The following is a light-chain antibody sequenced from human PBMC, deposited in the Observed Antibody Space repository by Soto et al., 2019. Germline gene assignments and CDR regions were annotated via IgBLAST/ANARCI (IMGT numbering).Light chain of an antibody. Sequence: DIQMTQSPSSLSASVGDRVTITCRASQSITNYLNWYQQKPGKAPKLLIYAASTLQSGVPSRFSGSGSGTDFTLTITSLQPEDVATYFCQQSYRTPQTFGQGTRLEI. CDR2: AAS. V-gene: IGKV1-39*01. CDR1: QSITNY. J-gene: IGKJ5*01. CDR3: QQSYRTPQT.